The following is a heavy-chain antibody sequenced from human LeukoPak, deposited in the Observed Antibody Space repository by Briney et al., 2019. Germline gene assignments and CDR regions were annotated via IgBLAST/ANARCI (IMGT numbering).Heavy chain of an antibody. Sequence: GGSPRLSCAASGSTFSSYSMNWVRQAPGKGLEWVSSISSSSSYIYYADSVKGRFTISRDNAKNSLYLQMNSLGAEDTAVYYRARGGTYQPLLAYWGQGTLVTVSS. V-gene: IGHV3-21*01. J-gene: IGHJ4*02. CDR1: GSTFSSYS. CDR2: ISSSSSYI. CDR3: ARGGTYQPLLAY. D-gene: IGHD2-2*01.